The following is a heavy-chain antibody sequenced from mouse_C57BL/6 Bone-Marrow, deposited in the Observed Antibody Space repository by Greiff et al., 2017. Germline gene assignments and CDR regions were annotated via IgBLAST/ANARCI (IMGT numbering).Heavy chain of an antibody. J-gene: IGHJ3*01. CDR1: GYTFTSYW. CDR2: IYPSDSET. Sequence: QVQLQQPGAELVRPGSSVKLSCKASGYTFTSYWMDWVKQRPGQGLEWIGNIYPSDSETHYNQKFKDKATLTVDKSSSTAYMQLSSLTSEDSAVYYWARGNWFAYWGQGTLVTVSA. V-gene: IGHV1-61*01. CDR3: ARGNWFAY.